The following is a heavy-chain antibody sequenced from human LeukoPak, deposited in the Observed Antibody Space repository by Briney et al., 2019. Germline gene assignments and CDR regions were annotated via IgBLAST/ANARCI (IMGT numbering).Heavy chain of an antibody. Sequence: ASVKVSCKVSGYTLTDLSIHWVRQAPGQGLEWMGWINPNSGGTNNAQKFQGRVTMTGDTSIRTAYMELRRLRSDDTAVYYCARSYGSGRREVFDIWGQGTRVTVSS. J-gene: IGHJ3*02. D-gene: IGHD3-10*01. CDR2: INPNSGGT. CDR1: GYTLTDLS. V-gene: IGHV1-2*02. CDR3: ARSYGSGRREVFDI.